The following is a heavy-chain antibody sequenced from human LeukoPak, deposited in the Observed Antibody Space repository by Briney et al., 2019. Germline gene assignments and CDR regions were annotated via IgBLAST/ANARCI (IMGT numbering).Heavy chain of an antibody. V-gene: IGHV4-34*01. CDR3: ARDDATVTTSFDY. Sequence: SETLSLTCAVYGGSFSGYYWSWIRQPPGKGLEWIGEINHSGSTNYNPSLKSRVTISVDTSKNQFSLKLSSVTAADTAVYYCARDDATVTTSFDYWGQGTLVTVSS. D-gene: IGHD4-17*01. CDR1: GGSFSGYY. CDR2: INHSGST. J-gene: IGHJ4*02.